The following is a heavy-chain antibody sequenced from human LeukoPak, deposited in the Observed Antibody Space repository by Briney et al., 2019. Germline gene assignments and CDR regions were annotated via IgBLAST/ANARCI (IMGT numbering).Heavy chain of an antibody. CDR3: AKIPHYLSLNWFDP. CDR1: GFTFSSYA. CDR2: ISYDGSNK. V-gene: IGHV3-30*04. Sequence: GGSLRLSCAASGFTFSSYAMHWVRQAPGKGLEWVAVISYDGSNKYYADSVKGRFTISRDNSKNTLYLQMNSLRAEDTAVYYCAKIPHYLSLNWFDPWGQGTLVTVSS. D-gene: IGHD3-10*01. J-gene: IGHJ5*02.